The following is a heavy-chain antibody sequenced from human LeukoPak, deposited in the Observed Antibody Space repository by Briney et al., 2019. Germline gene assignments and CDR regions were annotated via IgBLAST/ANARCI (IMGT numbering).Heavy chain of an antibody. D-gene: IGHD5-12*01. CDR3: AREVKQYSGYYLGYYFDY. Sequence: AGSLRLSCAASGFTFSSYWMEWVRQAPGKGLVWVSRIKSDGSSTSYADSVKGRFTISRDNDKNTLYLQMNSLRAEDTAVYYCAREVKQYSGYYLGYYFDYWGQGTLVTVSS. CDR2: IKSDGSST. CDR1: GFTFSSYW. V-gene: IGHV3-74*01. J-gene: IGHJ4*02.